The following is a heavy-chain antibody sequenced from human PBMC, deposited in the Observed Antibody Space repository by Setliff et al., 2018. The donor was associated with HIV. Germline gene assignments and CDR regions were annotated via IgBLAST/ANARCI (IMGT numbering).Heavy chain of an antibody. CDR3: ARALYFYDSRGFRSLGFDP. D-gene: IGHD3-22*01. CDR2: ISYRGTT. J-gene: IGHJ5*02. V-gene: IGHV4-31*03. Sequence: ASETLSLTCTVSGDSISSGGYYWSWIRQHPGRGLEWIGYISYRGTTFYNPSLKSRLAISVDTSKSHFSLQLTSMTAADTAVYFCARALYFYDSRGFRSLGFDPWGQGTLVTVSS. CDR1: GDSISSGGYY.